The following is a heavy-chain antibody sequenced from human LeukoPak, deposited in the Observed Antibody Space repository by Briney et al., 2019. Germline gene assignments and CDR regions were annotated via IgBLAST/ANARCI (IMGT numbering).Heavy chain of an antibody. Sequence: PSETLSLTCAVYGGSFSGYYWGWIRQPPGKGLEWIGSIYYSGSTYYNPSLKSRVTISVDTSKNQFSLKLSSVTAADTAVYYCARHVGYCSSTSCYILHFDYWGQGTLVTVSS. V-gene: IGHV4-39*01. CDR2: IYYSGST. J-gene: IGHJ4*02. CDR1: GGSFSGYY. CDR3: ARHVGYCSSTSCYILHFDY. D-gene: IGHD2-2*01.